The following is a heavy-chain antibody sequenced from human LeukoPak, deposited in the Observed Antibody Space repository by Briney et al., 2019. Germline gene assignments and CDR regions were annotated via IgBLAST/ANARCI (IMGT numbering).Heavy chain of an antibody. CDR2: ISSGSSDI. Sequence: RGSLRLSCAASGFTFSTYSMTWVRQAPGKGLEWVSSISSGSSDISYADSVKGRFTISRDNAKYSLYLQVNSLRAEDTAVYYCARLTGVVNAFDYWGQGTLVTVSS. CDR3: ARLTGVVNAFDY. CDR1: GFTFSTYS. V-gene: IGHV3-21*01. D-gene: IGHD5-18*01. J-gene: IGHJ4*02.